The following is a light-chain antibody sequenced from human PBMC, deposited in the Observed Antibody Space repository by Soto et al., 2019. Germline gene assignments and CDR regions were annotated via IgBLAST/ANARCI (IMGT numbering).Light chain of an antibody. Sequence: QSALAQPASVSGSPGQSITISCTGTSSDVGGYNYVSWYQQHPGKAPKLMIYEVNNRPSGVSNRFSGSKSGNTASLAISGLQAEDEADYYCTSYTDSRTYVFGSGTKVTVL. CDR3: TSYTDSRTYV. V-gene: IGLV2-14*01. CDR2: EVN. CDR1: SSDVGGYNY. J-gene: IGLJ1*01.